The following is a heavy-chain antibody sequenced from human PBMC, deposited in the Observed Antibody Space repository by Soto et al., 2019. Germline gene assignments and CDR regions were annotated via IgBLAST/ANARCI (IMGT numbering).Heavy chain of an antibody. CDR3: AHRGYGDYPRDNWFDP. V-gene: IGHV2-5*01. Sequence: QITLKESGPTLVKPTQTLTLTCTFSGFSLTTSGAGVGWIRQSPGKALEWLALIYWNDDKRYSPSLNSRLTITKDTSKNQVVLIMATMDPVDTATYYCAHRGYGDYPRDNWFDPWGQGTLVIVSS. J-gene: IGHJ5*02. CDR1: GFSLTTSGAG. CDR2: IYWNDDK. D-gene: IGHD4-17*01.